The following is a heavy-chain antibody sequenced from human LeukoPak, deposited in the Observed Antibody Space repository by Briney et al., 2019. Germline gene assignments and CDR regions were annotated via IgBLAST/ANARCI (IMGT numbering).Heavy chain of an antibody. Sequence: GGSLRLSCSASGFTFSSYAMHWVRQAPGKGLEYVSAISSNEGSTYYADSVKGRFTISRDNSKNTLYLQMSSLRAEDTAVYYCVKSCSSTSCYYRPLDYWGQGTLVTVSS. D-gene: IGHD2-2*01. CDR1: GFTFSSYA. J-gene: IGHJ4*02. V-gene: IGHV3-64D*06. CDR3: VKSCSSTSCYYRPLDY. CDR2: ISSNEGST.